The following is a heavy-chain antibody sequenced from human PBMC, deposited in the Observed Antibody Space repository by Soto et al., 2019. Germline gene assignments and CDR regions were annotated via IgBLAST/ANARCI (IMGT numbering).Heavy chain of an antibody. CDR2: IIPILGIA. Sequence: QVQLVQSGAEVKKPGSSVKVCCKASGGTFSSYTISWVRQAPGQGLEWMGRIIPILGIANYAQKFQGRVTITADKSTSTAYMELSSLRSEDTAVYYCARVMTTVTTHYYYGMDVRGQGTTVTVSS. CDR1: GGTFSSYT. CDR3: ARVMTTVTTHYYYGMDV. V-gene: IGHV1-69*02. J-gene: IGHJ6*02. D-gene: IGHD4-17*01.